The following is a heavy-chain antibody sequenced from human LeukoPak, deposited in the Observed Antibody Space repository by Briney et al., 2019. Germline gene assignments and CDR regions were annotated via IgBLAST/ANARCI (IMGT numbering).Heavy chain of an antibody. Sequence: PGGSLRLSCAASGFTFSSYWMSWVRQAPGKGLEWVANIKQDGSEKYYVDSVKGRFTISRDNAKNSLYLQMNSLRAEDTAVYYCARDPRPSGIALNWFDPWGQGTLVTVSS. CDR1: GFTFSSYW. V-gene: IGHV3-7*01. CDR3: ARDPRPSGIALNWFDP. D-gene: IGHD3-10*01. CDR2: IKQDGSEK. J-gene: IGHJ5*02.